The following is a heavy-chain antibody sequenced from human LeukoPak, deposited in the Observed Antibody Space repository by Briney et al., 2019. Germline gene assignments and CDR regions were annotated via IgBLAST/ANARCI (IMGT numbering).Heavy chain of an antibody. D-gene: IGHD3-10*01. CDR3: ARERRYNYYGSGSYEN. CDR2: FNPNSGGT. Sequence: GASVKVSCKASGYTFTGYYMHWVRQAPGKGLGGWGWFNPNSGGTNYAQKFQGRVTMTRDTSISTAYMELSRLRSDDTAVYYCARERRYNYYGSGSYENWGQGTLVTVSS. V-gene: IGHV1-2*02. CDR1: GYTFTGYY. J-gene: IGHJ4*02.